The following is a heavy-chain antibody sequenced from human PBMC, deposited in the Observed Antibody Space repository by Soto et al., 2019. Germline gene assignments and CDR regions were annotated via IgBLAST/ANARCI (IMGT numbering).Heavy chain of an antibody. D-gene: IGHD5-12*01. CDR1: GFTVSSNY. Sequence: LRLSCAASGFTVSSNYMSLVRQAPGKGLEWVSVIYSGGSTYYADSVKGRFTISRDNSKNTLYLQMNSLRAEDTAVYYCASSLPRDGYNTWGQGTLVTVSS. CDR2: IYSGGST. CDR3: ASSLPRDGYNT. V-gene: IGHV3-53*01. J-gene: IGHJ5*02.